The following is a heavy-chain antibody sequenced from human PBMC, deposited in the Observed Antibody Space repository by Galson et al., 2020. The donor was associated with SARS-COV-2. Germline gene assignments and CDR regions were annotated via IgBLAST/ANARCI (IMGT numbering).Heavy chain of an antibody. Sequence: GGSLRLSCVVSGFTFKDSWMNWIRQAPGKGLEWVANIRGDGSETNYVDSVQGRFSISRDNAVDTLYLEMNRLGVEDTAVYYCTREGWQGGYWGQGTRVTVSS. D-gene: IGHD6-19*01. CDR3: TREGWQGGY. J-gene: IGHJ4*02. CDR1: GFTFKDSW. V-gene: IGHV3-7*01. CDR2: IRGDGSET.